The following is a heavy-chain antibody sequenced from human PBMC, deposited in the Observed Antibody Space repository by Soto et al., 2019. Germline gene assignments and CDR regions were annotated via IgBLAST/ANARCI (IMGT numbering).Heavy chain of an antibody. D-gene: IGHD4-17*01. V-gene: IGHV6-1*01. CDR2: TYYRSKWYN. Sequence: SQTLSLTCAISGDSVSSNSAAWNWIRQSPSRGLEWLGRTYYRSKWYNDYAVSVKSRITINPDTSKNQFSLQLNSVTPEDTAVIYCERAGDDYEYYYCGRAVGGKGPRVTFS. CDR3: ERAGDDYEYYYCGRAV. CDR1: GDSVSSNSAA. J-gene: IGHJ6*04.